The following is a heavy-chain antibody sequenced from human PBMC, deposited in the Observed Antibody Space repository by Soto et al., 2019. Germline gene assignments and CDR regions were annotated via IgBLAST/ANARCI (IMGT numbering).Heavy chain of an antibody. CDR1: GGTFSSYA. CDR3: ASLCSSTSCHYYYYGMDV. J-gene: IGHJ6*02. Sequence: SVKVSCKASGGTFSSYAISWVRQAPGQGLEWMGGIIPIFGTANYAQKFRGRVTITADESTSTAYMELSSLRSEDTAVYYCASLCSSTSCHYYYYGMDVWGQGTTVTVSS. D-gene: IGHD2-2*01. CDR2: IIPIFGTA. V-gene: IGHV1-69*13.